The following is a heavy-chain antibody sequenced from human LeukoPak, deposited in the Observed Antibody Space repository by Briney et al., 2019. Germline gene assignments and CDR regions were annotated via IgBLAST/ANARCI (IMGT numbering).Heavy chain of an antibody. CDR3: AKVFVPYCSSTRCYPNWFDP. CDR2: ISGSGGST. J-gene: IGHJ5*02. D-gene: IGHD2-2*01. CDR1: GFTFSSYA. V-gene: IGHV3-23*01. Sequence: SGGSLRLSCAASGFTFSSYAMSWVRQAPGKGLEWVSAISGSGGSTYYADSVKGRFTISRDNSKNTLYLQMNSLRAEDTAVYYCAKVFVPYCSSTRCYPNWFDPWGQGTLVTVSS.